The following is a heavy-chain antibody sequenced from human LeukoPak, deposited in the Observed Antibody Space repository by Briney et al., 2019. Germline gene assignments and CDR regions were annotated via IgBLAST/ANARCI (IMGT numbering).Heavy chain of an antibody. CDR2: INHSGST. CDR1: GGSFSGYY. J-gene: IGHJ5*02. D-gene: IGHD2-15*01. CDR3: ARARPRGRVYNWFDP. Sequence: SETLSLTCAVYGGSFSGYYWSWIRQPPGKGLEWIGEINHSGSTNYNPSLKTRVTISVDPSKNQFSLKLSSVTAADTAVYYCARARPRGRVYNWFDPWGQGTLVTVSS. V-gene: IGHV4-34*01.